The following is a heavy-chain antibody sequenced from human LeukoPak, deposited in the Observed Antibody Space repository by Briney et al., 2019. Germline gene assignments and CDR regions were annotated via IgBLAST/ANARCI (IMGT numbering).Heavy chain of an antibody. J-gene: IGHJ4*02. V-gene: IGHV4-59*01. D-gene: IGHD3-10*01. CDR1: GGSISSYY. Sequence: SETLSLTCTVSGGSISSYYWSWIRQPPGKGLEWIGYIYYSGSTNYNPSLKSRVTISVDTSKNQFSLKLSSVTAADTAVYYCARVHYYGSGSYPSFDYWGQGTLVTVSS. CDR3: ARVHYYGSGSYPSFDY. CDR2: IYYSGST.